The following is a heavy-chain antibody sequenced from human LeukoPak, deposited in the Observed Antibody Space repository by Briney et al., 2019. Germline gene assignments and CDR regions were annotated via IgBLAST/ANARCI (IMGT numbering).Heavy chain of an antibody. J-gene: IGHJ6*03. D-gene: IGHD3-16*01. CDR1: GFTFSTYI. Sequence: GGSLRLSCAASGFTFSTYIMNWVRQAPGKGLEWVSYISASSGTIYYADSVKGRFTISRDKARNSLYLQMNSLRAEDTAVYYCARRSEFGVLYYMDVWGKGTTVTVSS. CDR2: ISASSGTI. CDR3: ARRSEFGVLYYMDV. V-gene: IGHV3-48*01.